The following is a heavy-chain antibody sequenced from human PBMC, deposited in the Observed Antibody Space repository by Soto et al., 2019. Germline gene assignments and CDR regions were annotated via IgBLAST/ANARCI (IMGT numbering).Heavy chain of an antibody. CDR1: GYTFPAYY. D-gene: IGHD3-10*01. CDR3: ARAVHTMIQGVRFRVDQ. V-gene: IGHV1-2*02. Sequence: PSLKGSCKTSGYTFPAYYIHWVRQAPVQGLEWMGWINPNGGGTKYAQKFQGRVTMTRDTSINTAYMELTRLTSDDTAVYYCARAVHTMIQGVRFRVDQWGQGTLVTV. CDR2: INPNGGGT. J-gene: IGHJ4*02.